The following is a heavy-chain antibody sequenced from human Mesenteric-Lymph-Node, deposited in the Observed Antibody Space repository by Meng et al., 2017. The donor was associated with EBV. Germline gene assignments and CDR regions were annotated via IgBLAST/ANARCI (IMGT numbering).Heavy chain of an antibody. CDR2: INPNSGDT. V-gene: IGHV1-2*06. Sequence: QLVQSGAEVKKPGASVKVSCKASGYTFTGFYIHWVRRAPGQGPEWMGRINPNSGDTIYAQKFQGRVTMTRDTSINTAYMDLSGLTSDDTAMYYCARVEVGITSGDYWGQGTLVTVSS. J-gene: IGHJ4*02. CDR3: ARVEVGITSGDY. CDR1: GYTFTGFY. D-gene: IGHD2-21*01.